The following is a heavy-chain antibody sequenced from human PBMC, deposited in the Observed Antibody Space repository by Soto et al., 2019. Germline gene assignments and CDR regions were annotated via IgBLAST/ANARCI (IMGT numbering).Heavy chain of an antibody. J-gene: IGHJ4*02. Sequence: DSLKISCKVSGYGFGAYWIGWVPHMPGKVLEWVGIIYARDSDTRDSPSFQGQVATSATKSIAPANLRWSSLRASDTAMYYCASLTGISAAAYYFDHWGQGHPVTVST. CDR3: ASLTGISAAAYYFDH. CDR2: IYARDSDT. CDR1: GYGFGAYW. D-gene: IGHD6-13*01. V-gene: IGHV5-51*01.